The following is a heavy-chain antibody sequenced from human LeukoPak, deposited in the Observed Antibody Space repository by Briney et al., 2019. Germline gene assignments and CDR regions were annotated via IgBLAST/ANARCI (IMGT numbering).Heavy chain of an antibody. CDR3: AKRGEGVSNAWYMNNWFDP. Sequence: TGGSLRLSCAASGFTFSTYGMHWVSQAPGKWLEWVAFIHYDRSDKYYADSVKGRFTISRDNSKNNLYLQMNSLRTEDTAVYYCAKRGEGVSNAWYMNNWFDPWGQGTLVTVSS. D-gene: IGHD6-13*01. J-gene: IGHJ5*02. V-gene: IGHV3-30*02. CDR2: IHYDRSDK. CDR1: GFTFSTYG.